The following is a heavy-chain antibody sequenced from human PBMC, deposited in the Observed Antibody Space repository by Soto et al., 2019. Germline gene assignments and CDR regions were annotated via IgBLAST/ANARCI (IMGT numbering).Heavy chain of an antibody. CDR2: TWNDGNNK. V-gene: IGHV3-33*01. J-gene: IGHJ4*02. Sequence: HPGGSLRLSCAASGFTFSAYSMHWVRQAPGKGLEWVAVTWNDGNNKYYGDSVKGRFTISSDNSKNTLYLQMSSLRTDDTAFYYCVSDLGDYKFDYWGRGTLVTVSS. CDR3: VSDLGDYKFDY. D-gene: IGHD4-17*01. CDR1: GFTFSAYS.